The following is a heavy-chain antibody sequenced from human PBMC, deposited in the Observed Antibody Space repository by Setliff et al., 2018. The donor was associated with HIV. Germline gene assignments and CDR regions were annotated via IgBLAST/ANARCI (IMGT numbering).Heavy chain of an antibody. V-gene: IGHV3-15*01. CDR1: EFTFSNAW. CDR2: IKSKSDGGTT. D-gene: IGHD2-21*01. CDR3: AKENSVVVGGSPGDYYYGMGV. J-gene: IGHJ6*02. Sequence: GGSLRLSCAASEFTFSNAWMSWVRQAPGKGLEWVGRIKSKSDGGTTDYATPVKGRFTISRDDSKNTLFLQMNSLRADDTAVYYCAKENSVVVGGSPGDYYYGMGVWGQGTTVTVSS.